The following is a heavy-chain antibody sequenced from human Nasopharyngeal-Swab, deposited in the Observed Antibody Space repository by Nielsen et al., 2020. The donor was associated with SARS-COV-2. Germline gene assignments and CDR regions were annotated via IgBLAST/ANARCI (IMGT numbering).Heavy chain of an antibody. D-gene: IGHD2-15*01. CDR1: GYIFTSYW. CDR2: IYPGDSDT. J-gene: IGHJ4*02. CDR3: ARRVGYCSGCSCYFDY. Sequence: GESLKISCKGSGYIFTSYWIGWVRQMPGKGLEWMGIIYPGDSDTRYSPSFQGQVTISADKSISTAYLQWSSLKASDTAMYYCARRVGYCSGCSCYFDYWGQGTLVTVSS. V-gene: IGHV5-51*01.